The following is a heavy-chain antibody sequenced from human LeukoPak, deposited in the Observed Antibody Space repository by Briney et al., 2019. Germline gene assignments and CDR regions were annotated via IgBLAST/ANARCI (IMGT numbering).Heavy chain of an antibody. D-gene: IGHD6-6*01. CDR2: MNSDGSNI. Sequence: GGSLRLSCAASGLTFREFWMHGVGQAPGKGLGWVSRMNSDGSNITYADSVKRRFTISRDNAKTTLYLQMTSLRGEDTAVYYCARSRYSTSSGGFDYWGQGILLTVSS. J-gene: IGHJ4*02. V-gene: IGHV3-74*01. CDR1: GLTFREFW. CDR3: ARSRYSTSSGGFDY.